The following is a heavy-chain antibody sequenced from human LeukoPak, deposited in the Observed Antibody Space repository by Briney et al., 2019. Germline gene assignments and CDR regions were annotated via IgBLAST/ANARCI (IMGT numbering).Heavy chain of an antibody. CDR1: GGSISSYY. V-gene: IGHV4-59*01. CDR3: AKTYGDYVGG. CDR2: IYYSGST. D-gene: IGHD4-17*01. Sequence: SETLSLTCTVSGGSISSYYWSWIRQPPGKGLEWIGYIYYSGSTNYNPSLKSRVTISVDTSKNQFSLKLSSVTAADTAVYYCAKTYGDYVGGWGQGTLVTVSS. J-gene: IGHJ4*02.